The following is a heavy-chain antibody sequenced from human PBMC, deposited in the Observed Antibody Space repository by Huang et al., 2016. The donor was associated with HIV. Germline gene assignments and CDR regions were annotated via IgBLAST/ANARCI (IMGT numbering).Heavy chain of an antibody. J-gene: IGHJ3*02. V-gene: IGHV4-61*02. CDR2: T. Sequence: TNYNPSLKSRVTISVDTSKNEFSLKVNPVTAADTAVYYCAKDPYSIPWSRPFDIWGQGTLVTVSS. D-gene: IGHD6-13*01. CDR3: AKDPYSIPWSRPFDI.